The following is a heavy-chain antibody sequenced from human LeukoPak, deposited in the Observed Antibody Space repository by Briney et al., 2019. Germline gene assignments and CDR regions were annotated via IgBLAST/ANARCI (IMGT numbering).Heavy chain of an antibody. CDR1: GFTFSSYS. D-gene: IGHD6-13*01. V-gene: IGHV3-48*01. J-gene: IGHJ4*02. Sequence: GGSLRLSCAASGFTFSSYSVNWVRQAPGKGLEWVSYISPSGTTIYYADSVKGRFTISRDNAKNSLYLQMNSLRAEDTAVYYCAKDKQGDYFDYWGQGTLVTVSS. CDR3: AKDKQGDYFDY. CDR2: ISPSGTTI.